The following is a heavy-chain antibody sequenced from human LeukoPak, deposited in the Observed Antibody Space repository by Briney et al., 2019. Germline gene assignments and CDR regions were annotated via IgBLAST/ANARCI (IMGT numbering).Heavy chain of an antibody. CDR1: GSTFSSYG. CDR2: IWYDGSNK. CDR3: ARDRQQLIAYYFDY. D-gene: IGHD6-13*01. J-gene: IGHJ4*02. Sequence: HPGGSLRLSCAASGSTFSSYGMHWVRQAPGKGLEWVAVIWYDGSNKYYADSVKGRFTISRDNSKNTLYLQMNSLRAEDTAVYYCARDRQQLIAYYFDYWGQGTLVTVSS. V-gene: IGHV3-33*01.